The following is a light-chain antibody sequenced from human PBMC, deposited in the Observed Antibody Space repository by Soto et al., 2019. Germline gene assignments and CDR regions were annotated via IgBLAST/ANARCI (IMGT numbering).Light chain of an antibody. CDR3: QQYYSTPLT. CDR2: WAS. Sequence: DIVMTQSPHSLAVSLGERATLNCKSSQSVLYTSNNKNYLAWYQQKPRQPPKLLIYWASTRESGVPDRFSGSGSGTDFTLTISSLQAEDVAVYYCQQYYSTPLTFGGGTKVEIK. V-gene: IGKV4-1*01. CDR1: QSVLYTSNNKNY. J-gene: IGKJ4*01.